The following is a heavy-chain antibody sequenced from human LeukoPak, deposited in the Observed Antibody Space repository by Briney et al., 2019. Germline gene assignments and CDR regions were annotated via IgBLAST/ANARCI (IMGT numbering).Heavy chain of an antibody. CDR3: ARDQGYFDY. CDR2: IYYSGST. Sequence: SQTLSLTCTVSGGSISSGGYSWSWIRQHPGKGLEWIGYIYYSGSTYYNPSLKSRVTISVDTSKNQFSLKLSSVTAADTAVYYCARDQGYFDYWGQGTLVTVSS. J-gene: IGHJ4*02. CDR1: GGSISSGGYS. V-gene: IGHV4-31*03.